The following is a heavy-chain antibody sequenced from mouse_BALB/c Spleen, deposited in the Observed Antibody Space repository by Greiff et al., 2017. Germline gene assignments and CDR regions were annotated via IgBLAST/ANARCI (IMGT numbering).Heavy chain of an antibody. CDR2: IWSGGST. CDR1: GFSLTSYG. D-gene: IGHD4-1*01. CDR3: ARLPLTGTAY. Sequence: QVQLKESGPGLVQPSQSLSITCTVSGFSLTSYGVHWVRQSPGKGLEWLGVIWSGGSTDYNAAFISRLSISKDNSKSQVFFKMNSLQANDTAIYYCARLPLTGTAYWGQGTLVTVSA. J-gene: IGHJ3*01. V-gene: IGHV2-2*02.